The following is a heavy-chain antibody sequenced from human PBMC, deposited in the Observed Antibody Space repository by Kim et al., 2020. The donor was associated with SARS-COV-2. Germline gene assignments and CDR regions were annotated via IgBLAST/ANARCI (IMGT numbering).Heavy chain of an antibody. D-gene: IGHD1-1*01. J-gene: IGHJ4*02. Sequence: GGSLRLSCAASGFTFDDYGMSWVRQAPGKGLEWVSGINWNGGSTGYADSVKGRFTISRDNAKNSLYLQMNSLRAEDTALYYCARVKPAGNWNDEWYFDYWGQGTLVTVSS. CDR2: INWNGGST. V-gene: IGHV3-20*04. CDR3: ARVKPAGNWNDEWYFDY. CDR1: GFTFDDYG.